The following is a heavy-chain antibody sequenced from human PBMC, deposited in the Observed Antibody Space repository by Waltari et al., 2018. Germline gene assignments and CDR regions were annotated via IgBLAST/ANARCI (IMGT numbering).Heavy chain of an antibody. CDR2: IRYDGSNK. CDR3: AKDWSG. J-gene: IGHJ4*02. Sequence: VQLVESGGGVVQPGGSLRLSCAASGFTFSSYGMHWVRQAPGKGLEWVAFIRYDGSNKYYADSVKGRFTISRDNSKNTLYLQMNSLRAEDTAVYYCAKDWSGWGQGTLVTVSS. CDR1: GFTFSSYG. V-gene: IGHV3-30*02. D-gene: IGHD3-3*01.